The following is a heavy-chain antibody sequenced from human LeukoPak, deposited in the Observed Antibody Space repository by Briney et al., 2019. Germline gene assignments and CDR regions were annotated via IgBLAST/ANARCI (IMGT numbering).Heavy chain of an antibody. CDR2: ISYSGST. V-gene: IGHV4-39*07. J-gene: IGHJ3*02. D-gene: IGHD3-10*01. Sequence: PSETLSLTCTVSGGSISNSSYYWGWIRQPPGKGLEWIGSISYSGSTYYNPSLKSRVTISIDTSKNHFSLKLNSVTAADTAVYYCARVSSLWFVFDAFDIWGQGTMVTVSS. CDR1: GGSISNSSYY. CDR3: ARVSSLWFVFDAFDI.